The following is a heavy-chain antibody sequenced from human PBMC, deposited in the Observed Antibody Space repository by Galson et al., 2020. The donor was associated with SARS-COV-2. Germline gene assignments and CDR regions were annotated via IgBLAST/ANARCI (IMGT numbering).Heavy chain of an antibody. Sequence: ASVKVSCKASGGTFSNYAISWVRQAPGQGLEWMGGIIPFLGTPNYAQKFQDRVTITTDESTSTAYMQLNSLRSDDTAVYYCARGHAHYDNSGYLTGWFDHWGQGTLVTVSS. CDR3: ARGHAHYDNSGYLTGWFDH. CDR1: GGTFSNYA. V-gene: IGHV1-69*05. D-gene: IGHD3-22*01. J-gene: IGHJ5*02. CDR2: IIPFLGTP.